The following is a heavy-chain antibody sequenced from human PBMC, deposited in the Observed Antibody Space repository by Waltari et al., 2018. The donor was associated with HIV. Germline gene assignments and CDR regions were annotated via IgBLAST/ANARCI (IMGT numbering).Heavy chain of an antibody. V-gene: IGHV3-30*04. D-gene: IGHD3-3*01. Sequence: DSVQGRFTISRDNSQNTLYLQMNSLRAEDPAGYYCAPLEEYEVWSGWGQGTLVTVSS. CDR3: APLEEYEVWSG. J-gene: IGHJ4*02.